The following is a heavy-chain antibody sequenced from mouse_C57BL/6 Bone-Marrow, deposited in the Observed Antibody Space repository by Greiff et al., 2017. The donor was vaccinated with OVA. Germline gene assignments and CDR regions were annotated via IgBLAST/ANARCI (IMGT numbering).Heavy chain of an antibody. V-gene: IGHV14-4*01. D-gene: IGHD4-1*01. J-gene: IGHJ4*01. CDR3: TSYCWDSDAMDY. CDR1: GFNIKDDY. CDR2: IDPENGDT. Sequence: EVKLQQSGAELVRPGDSVKLSCTASGFNIKDDYMNWVKQRPEQGLEWIGWIDPENGDTEYASKFQGKATISADTSSNTAYLQLSSLTSEDTAVYYWTSYCWDSDAMDYWGQGTSVTVSS.